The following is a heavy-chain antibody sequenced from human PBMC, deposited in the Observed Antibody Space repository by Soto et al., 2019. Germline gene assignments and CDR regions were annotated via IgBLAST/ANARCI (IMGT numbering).Heavy chain of an antibody. Sequence: QVQLVESGGGVVQPGRSLRLSCAASGFTFSSYAMHWVRQAPGKGLEWVAVISYDGSNKYYADSVKGRFTIFRDNSKNTLYLQMNSLRAEDTAVYYCARAGYSTKNRLSYYFDYWGQGTLVTVSS. CDR3: ARAGYSTKNRLSYYFDY. CDR1: GFTFSSYA. CDR2: ISYDGSNK. J-gene: IGHJ4*02. V-gene: IGHV3-30-3*01. D-gene: IGHD6-13*01.